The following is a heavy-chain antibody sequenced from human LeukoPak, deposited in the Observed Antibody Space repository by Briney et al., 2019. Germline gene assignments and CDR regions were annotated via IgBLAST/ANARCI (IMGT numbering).Heavy chain of an antibody. V-gene: IGHV3-21*01. CDR2: ISSSSSYI. CDR1: GFTFDDYA. Sequence: GGSLRLSCAASGFTFDDYAMHWVRRTPGKGLEWVSSISSSSSYIYYADSVKGRFTISGDNAKNSLYLQMNSLRAEDTAVYYCAKDSYYYYIDVWGKGTTVTVSS. CDR3: AKDSYYYYIDV. J-gene: IGHJ6*03.